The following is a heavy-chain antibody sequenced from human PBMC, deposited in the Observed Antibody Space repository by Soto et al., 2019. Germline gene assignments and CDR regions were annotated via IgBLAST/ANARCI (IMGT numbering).Heavy chain of an antibody. CDR3: ARDPGVGYSYGGGSDY. J-gene: IGHJ4*02. CDR1: GGTFSSYA. CDR2: IIPIFGTA. Sequence: QVQLVQSGAEVKKPGSSVKVSCKASGGTFSSYAISWVRQAPGQGLEWMGGIIPIFGTANYAQKFQGRVTITADEYTSTDYMELSSLRSEDTAVYYGARDPGVGYSYGGGSDYWGQGTLVTVSS. V-gene: IGHV1-69*01. D-gene: IGHD5-18*01.